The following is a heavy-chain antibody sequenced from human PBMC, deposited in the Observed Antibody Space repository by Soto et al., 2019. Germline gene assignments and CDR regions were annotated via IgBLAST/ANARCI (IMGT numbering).Heavy chain of an antibody. Sequence: QVQLVQSGAEVKKPGSSMKVSCKASGGTFNTYPISWVRQAPGQGLEWMGGIIPIFGATHYAQKFQGRVTITADESTSTAYMDLSRLTSGDTAMYYCTRGLFGGWGDDFEYWSQGTLVTVSS. CDR1: GGTFNTYP. CDR3: TRGLFGGWGDDFEY. J-gene: IGHJ4*02. CDR2: IIPIFGAT. V-gene: IGHV1-69*01. D-gene: IGHD6-19*01.